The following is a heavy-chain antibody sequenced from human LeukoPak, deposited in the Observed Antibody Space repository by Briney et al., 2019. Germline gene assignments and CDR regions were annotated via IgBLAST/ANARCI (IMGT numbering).Heavy chain of an antibody. CDR1: GGSISSYY. D-gene: IGHD5-18*01. V-gene: IGHV4-59*08. J-gene: IGHJ4*02. Sequence: SETLSLTCTVSGGSISSYYRSWIRQPPGKGLEWIGYIYYSGSTNYNPSLKSRVTISVDTSKNQFSLKLSSVTAADTAVYYCASGGYSYGYRGGFDYWGQGTLVTVSS. CDR3: ASGGYSYGYRGGFDY. CDR2: IYYSGST.